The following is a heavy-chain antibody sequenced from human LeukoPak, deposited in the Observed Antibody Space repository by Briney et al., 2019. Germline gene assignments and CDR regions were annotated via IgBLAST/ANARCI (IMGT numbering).Heavy chain of an antibody. J-gene: IGHJ4*02. V-gene: IGHV4-4*07. CDR1: GGSISSYY. CDR2: IYTSGST. CDR3: ARYYYDSSGYYYKHY. D-gene: IGHD3-22*01. Sequence: SETLSLTCTVSGGSISSYYWSWIRQPAGKGLEWIGRIYTSGSTNYNPSLKSRVTMSVDTSKNQFSLKLSSVTAADTAVYYCARYYYDSSGYYYKHYWGQGTPVTVSS.